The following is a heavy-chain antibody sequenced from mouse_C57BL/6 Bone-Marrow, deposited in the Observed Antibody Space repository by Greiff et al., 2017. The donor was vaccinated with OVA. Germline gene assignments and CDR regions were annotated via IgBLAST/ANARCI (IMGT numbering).Heavy chain of an antibody. CDR3: ARTHYYGSSWYYFDY. CDR1: GYAFTNYL. J-gene: IGHJ2*01. V-gene: IGHV1-54*01. Sequence: VKVVESGAELVRPGTSVKVSCKASGYAFTNYLIEWVKQRPGQGLEWIGVINPGSGGTNYNEKFKGKATLTADKSSSTAYMQLSSLTSEDSAVYFCARTHYYGSSWYYFDYWGQGTTLTVSS. CDR2: INPGSGGT. D-gene: IGHD1-1*01.